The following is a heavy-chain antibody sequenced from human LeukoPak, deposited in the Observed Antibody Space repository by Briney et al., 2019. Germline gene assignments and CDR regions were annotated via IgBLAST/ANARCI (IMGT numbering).Heavy chain of an antibody. CDR1: GGSISSYY. D-gene: IGHD5-18*01. CDR3: ARARGYSYGLTFGY. V-gene: IGHV4-59*01. Sequence: SETLSLTCTVSGGSISSYYWSWIRQPPGKGLEWIGYIYYSGSTNYNPSLKSRVTISVDTSKNQFSLKLSSVTAADTAVYYCARARGYSYGLTFGYWGQGTLVTVSS. CDR2: IYYSGST. J-gene: IGHJ4*02.